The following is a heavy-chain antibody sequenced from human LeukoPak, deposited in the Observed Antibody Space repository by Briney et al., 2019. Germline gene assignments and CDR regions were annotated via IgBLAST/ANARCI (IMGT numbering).Heavy chain of an antibody. D-gene: IGHD3-16*01. CDR2: IKQDGSEK. V-gene: IGHV3-7*01. CDR3: ARDLGGTALGLYHYYGMDV. J-gene: IGHJ6*02. Sequence: GGSLRLSCAASGFTFSSYWMSWVRQAPGKGLEWVANIKQDGSEKYYVDSVKGRFTISRDNAKNSLYLQMNSLRAEDTAVYYCARDLGGTALGLYHYYGMDVWGQGTTVTVSS. CDR1: GFTFSSYW.